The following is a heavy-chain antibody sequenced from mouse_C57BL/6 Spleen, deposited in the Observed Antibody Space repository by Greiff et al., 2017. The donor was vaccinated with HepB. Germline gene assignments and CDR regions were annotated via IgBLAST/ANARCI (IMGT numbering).Heavy chain of an antibody. D-gene: IGHD1-1*01. CDR1: GYSITSGYY. CDR2: ISYDGSN. Sequence: DVQLQESGPGLVKPSQSLSLTCSVTGYSITSGYYWNWIRQFPGNKLEWMGYISYDGSNNYNPSLKNRISITRDTSKNQFFLKLNSVTTEDTATYYCARGGSSSSGFAYWGQGTLVTVSA. V-gene: IGHV3-6*01. J-gene: IGHJ3*01. CDR3: ARGGSSSSGFAY.